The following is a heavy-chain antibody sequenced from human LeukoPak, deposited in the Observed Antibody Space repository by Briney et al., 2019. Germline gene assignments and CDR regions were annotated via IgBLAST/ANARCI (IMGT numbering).Heavy chain of an antibody. D-gene: IGHD1-14*01. V-gene: IGHV3-7*01. Sequence: ETLSLTCALYGGSSSGYYWSWIRPAPGEGMEWVANIKQDRSEKYYVDSVKGRFTISRDNAKNSLYLQMNSLRAEDTAVYYCARDRYPENYYYYMDVWGKGTTVTVSS. CDR2: IKQDRSEK. CDR3: ARDRYPENYYYYMDV. J-gene: IGHJ6*03. CDR1: GGSSSGYY.